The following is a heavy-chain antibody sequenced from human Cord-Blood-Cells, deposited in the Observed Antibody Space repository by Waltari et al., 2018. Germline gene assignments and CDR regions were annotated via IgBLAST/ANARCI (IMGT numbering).Heavy chain of an antibody. CDR2: IYWNDDK. D-gene: IGHD7-27*01. CDR1: GFSLSTSGVG. V-gene: IGHV2-5*01. Sequence: QITLKESGPTLVKPTQTLTLTCTFSGFSLSTSGVGVGWIRQPPGKALEWLALIYWNDDKRYSPSLKSRLTITKDTYKNQVVLTLTNMDPVDTATYYCAHRGYWGRGPQTYYVDYWGQGTLVTVSS. CDR3: AHRGYWGRGPQTYYVDY. J-gene: IGHJ4*02.